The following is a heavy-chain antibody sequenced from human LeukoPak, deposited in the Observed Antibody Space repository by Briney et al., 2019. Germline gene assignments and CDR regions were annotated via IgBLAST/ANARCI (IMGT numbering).Heavy chain of an antibody. J-gene: IGHJ5*02. CDR3: ARGRRDNGFDP. CDR2: INHSGST. CDR1: GGSFSGYY. V-gene: IGHV4-34*01. Sequence: SETLSLTCAVCGGSFSGYYWSWIRQPPGKGLEWIGEINHSGSTNYNPSLKSRVTISVDTSKNQFSLKLSSVTAADTAVYYCARGRRDNGFDPWGQGTLVTVSS.